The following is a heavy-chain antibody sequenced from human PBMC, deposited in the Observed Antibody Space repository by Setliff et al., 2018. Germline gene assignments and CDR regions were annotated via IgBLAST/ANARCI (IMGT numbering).Heavy chain of an antibody. J-gene: IGHJ3*02. V-gene: IGHV1-2*06. CDR1: GYTFTGYY. CDR3: ARDGGGDSDAFDI. D-gene: IGHD3-16*01. Sequence: GASVKVSCKASGYTFTGYYMYWVRQAPGQGLEWMGRINPSSGATIYAQKFQGRVTMTSDTSISTAYMELGRLRSDGTAVYFCARDGGGDSDAFDIWGQGTMVTVS. CDR2: INPSSGAT.